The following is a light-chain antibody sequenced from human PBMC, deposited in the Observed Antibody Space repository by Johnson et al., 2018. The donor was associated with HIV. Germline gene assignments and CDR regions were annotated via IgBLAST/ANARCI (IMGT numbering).Light chain of an antibody. Sequence: QSVLTQPPSVSAAPGQKLTISCSGSSSNIGNNYVSWYQQLPGTAPKLLIYSSNQRSSGVPDRFSGSQSGTSASLAISGLQSEDEADYYCAAWDDSLKGYYVFGTGTKVIVL. CDR1: SSNIGNNY. J-gene: IGLJ1*01. V-gene: IGLV1-44*01. CDR3: AAWDDSLKGYYV. CDR2: SSN.